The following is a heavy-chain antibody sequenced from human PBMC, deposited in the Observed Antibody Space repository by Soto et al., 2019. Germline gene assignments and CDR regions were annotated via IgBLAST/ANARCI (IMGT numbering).Heavy chain of an antibody. CDR1: GYTFTSYG. D-gene: IGHD3-22*01. CDR2: ISAYNGNT. Sequence: QVQLVQSGAEVKKPGASVKVSCKASGYTFTSYGISWVRQAPGQGLEWMGWISAYNGNTNYAQKLQGRVTMTTDTSTSAAYMELRSLRSDDTAVYYCARDRYDYYDSSGYYTLSYYGMDVWGQGTTVTVSS. J-gene: IGHJ6*02. CDR3: ARDRYDYYDSSGYYTLSYYGMDV. V-gene: IGHV1-18*01.